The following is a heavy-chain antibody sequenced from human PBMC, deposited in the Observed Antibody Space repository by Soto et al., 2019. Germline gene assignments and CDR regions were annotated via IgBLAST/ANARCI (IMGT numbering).Heavy chain of an antibody. Sequence: ASVKVSCKASGYTFTSYGISWVRQAPGQGLEWMGWISAYNGNTNYAQKLQGRVTMTTDTSTSTAYMELSSLRSEDTAVYYCARDLRYNWNRGHWFDPWGQGTLVTVSS. V-gene: IGHV1-18*01. CDR2: ISAYNGNT. CDR1: GYTFTSYG. CDR3: ARDLRYNWNRGHWFDP. J-gene: IGHJ5*02. D-gene: IGHD1-20*01.